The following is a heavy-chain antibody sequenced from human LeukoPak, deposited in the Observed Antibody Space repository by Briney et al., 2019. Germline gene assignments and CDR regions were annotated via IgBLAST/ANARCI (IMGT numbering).Heavy chain of an antibody. J-gene: IGHJ4*02. Sequence: ASVKVSCKASGYTFTSHGISWVRQAPGQGLEWVGWISGYNGNTNYAQKFQGRVTMTTDTSTSTAYMELSRLRSDDTAVYYCARVSTTVTTIDYWGQGTLVTVSS. D-gene: IGHD4-17*01. CDR1: GYTFTSHG. CDR2: ISGYNGNT. V-gene: IGHV1-18*01. CDR3: ARVSTTVTTIDY.